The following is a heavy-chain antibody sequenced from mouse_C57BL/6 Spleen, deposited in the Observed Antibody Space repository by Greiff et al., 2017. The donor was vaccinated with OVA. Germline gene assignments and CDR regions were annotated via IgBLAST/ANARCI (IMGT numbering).Heavy chain of an antibody. CDR3: ASSYGSGYFDV. CDR1: GYAFSSSW. J-gene: IGHJ1*03. Sequence: VKLMESGPELVKPGASVKISCKASGYAFSSSWMNWVKQRPGKGLEWIGRIYPGDGDTNYNGKFKGKATLTADKSSSTAYMQLSSLTSEDSAVYFCASSYGSGYFDVWGTGTTVTVSS. D-gene: IGHD1-1*01. CDR2: IYPGDGDT. V-gene: IGHV1-82*01.